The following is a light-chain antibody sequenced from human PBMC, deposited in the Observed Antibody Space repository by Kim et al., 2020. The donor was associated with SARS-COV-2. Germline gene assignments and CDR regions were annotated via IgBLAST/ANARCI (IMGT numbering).Light chain of an antibody. CDR1: QRVSVW. J-gene: IGKJ2*01. V-gene: IGKV1-5*03. CDR3: QEYESYVFA. Sequence: SASVGDTVTITCRASQRVSVWLAWYQQKPGKAPKLLIYRASNVDSGVPSRFSASGSGTEFTLTISGLQPDDFATYYCQEYESYVFAFGQGTKLEIK. CDR2: RAS.